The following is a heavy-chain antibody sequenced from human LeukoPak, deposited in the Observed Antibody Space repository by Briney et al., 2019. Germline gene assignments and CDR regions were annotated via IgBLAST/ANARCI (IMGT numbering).Heavy chain of an antibody. V-gene: IGHV1-46*01. D-gene: IGHD5-12*01. CDR3: AILRYSGYVDY. CDR2: INPSGGST. Sequence: ASVKVSCKASGYTFTSYYMHWVRQAPGQGLEWMGVINPSGGSTSYAQKFQGRVTMTRDTCTSTVYMELSSLRSEDTAVYYCAILRYSGYVDYWGQGTLVTVSS. J-gene: IGHJ4*02. CDR1: GYTFTSYY.